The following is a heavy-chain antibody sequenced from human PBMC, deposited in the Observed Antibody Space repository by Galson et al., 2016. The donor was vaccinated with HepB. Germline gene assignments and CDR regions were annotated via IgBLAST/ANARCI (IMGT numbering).Heavy chain of an antibody. Sequence: SLRLSCAASGFNFDDFVMHWVRQGPGKGLEWVSSINWHGGSIGHADSVKGRFTISRDNGKSSLYLHMNGLRVDDTALYYCAKGPILGGDVASYYFESWGQGTLVTVS. J-gene: IGHJ4*02. D-gene: IGHD2-15*01. CDR1: GFNFDDFV. CDR3: AKGPILGGDVASYYFES. CDR2: INWHGGSI. V-gene: IGHV3-9*01.